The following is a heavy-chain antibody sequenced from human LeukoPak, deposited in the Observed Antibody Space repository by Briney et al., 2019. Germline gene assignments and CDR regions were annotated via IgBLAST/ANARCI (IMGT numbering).Heavy chain of an antibody. D-gene: IGHD6-19*01. CDR3: AKIQGVGSGWYPFDY. J-gene: IGHJ4*02. Sequence: GVGGGXGFTWNSRSIRYAASVKGRFTISRDNAKNSLYLQMNSLRAEDTALYYCAKIQGVGSGWYPFDYWGQGTLVTVSS. CDR2: FTWNSRSI. V-gene: IGHV3-9*01.